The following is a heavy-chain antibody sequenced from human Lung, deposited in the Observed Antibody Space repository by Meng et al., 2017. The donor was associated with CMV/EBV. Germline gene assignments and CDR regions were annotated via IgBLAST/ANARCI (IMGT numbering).Heavy chain of an antibody. CDR3: VRDGHSWNFDY. D-gene: IGHD6-13*01. V-gene: IGHV3-74*01. Sequence: GESXKISCTASGFTFSDYWMHWVRQTPGKGLLWVSRIKGDGSHTIYGDSVKGRFTISRDNAKNTLYLQMNTLRVEDTAVYYCVRDGHSWNFDYWRHGSLVTVSS. J-gene: IGHJ4*01. CDR1: GFTFSDYW. CDR2: IKGDGSHT.